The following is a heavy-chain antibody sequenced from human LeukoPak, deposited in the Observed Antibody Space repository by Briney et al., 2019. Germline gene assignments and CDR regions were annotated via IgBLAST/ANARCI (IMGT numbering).Heavy chain of an antibody. D-gene: IGHD2-15*01. CDR2: INPSGGST. CDR1: GYTFSSNY. Sequence: GASVKVSCKASGYTFSSNYIHWVQQAPGQGLEWMGIINPSGGSTSYAQSFQARVTMTRDTSTSTVYMELSSLRSEDTALYYCARDKGYCSGDTCYSGGMVSYGMDVWGRGTTVTVSS. V-gene: IGHV1-46*01. CDR3: ARDKGYCSGDTCYSGGMVSYGMDV. J-gene: IGHJ6*02.